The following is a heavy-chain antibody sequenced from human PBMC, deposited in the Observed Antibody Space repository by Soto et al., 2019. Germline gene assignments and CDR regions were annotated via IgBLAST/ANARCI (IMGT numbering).Heavy chain of an antibody. CDR3: AKGSNWGSGYYFDY. V-gene: IGHV3-30*18. D-gene: IGHD7-27*01. Sequence: QVQLVESGGGVVQPGRALRLSCAASGFTFSTYGFHWVRQAPGMGLEWVAVISYDGNNKFYADSVKGRFTISRDNSKSTVYLQMYSLRAEDTAVYYCAKGSNWGSGYYFDYWGQGTLVTVSS. CDR1: GFTFSTYG. J-gene: IGHJ4*02. CDR2: ISYDGNNK.